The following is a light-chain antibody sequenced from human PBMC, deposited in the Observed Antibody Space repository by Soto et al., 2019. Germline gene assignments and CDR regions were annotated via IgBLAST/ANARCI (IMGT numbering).Light chain of an antibody. J-gene: IGLJ3*02. V-gene: IGLV1-40*01. Sequence: QSVLTQPPSVSGAPGQRVTISCTESSSNIGAGYDVHWYQQLPGTAPKLLIYGNSNRPSGVPDRFSGSKSGTSASLAITGLQAEEDADYYCQSYESSLSGWVFGGGTKLTVL. CDR1: SSNIGAGYD. CDR2: GNS. CDR3: QSYESSLSGWV.